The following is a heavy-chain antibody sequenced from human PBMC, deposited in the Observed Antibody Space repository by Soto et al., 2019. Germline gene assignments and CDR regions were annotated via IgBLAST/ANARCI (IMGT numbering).Heavy chain of an antibody. J-gene: IGHJ6*02. CDR3: ARERIAARPPYYGMDV. Sequence: QVQLVQSGAEVKKPGSSVKVSCKASGGTFSSYAISWVRQAPGQGLEWMGGIIPIFGTANYAQKFQGRVTINEDKTTSTAYMELSSLRTEDTAVYHSARERIAARPPYYGMDVWAQGTTVTVSS. CDR2: IIPIFGTA. D-gene: IGHD6-25*01. CDR1: GGTFSSYA. V-gene: IGHV1-69*06.